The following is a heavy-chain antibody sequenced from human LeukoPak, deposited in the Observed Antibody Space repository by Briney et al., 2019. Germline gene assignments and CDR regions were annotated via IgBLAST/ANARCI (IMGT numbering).Heavy chain of an antibody. V-gene: IGHV1-2*06. J-gene: IGHJ1*01. CDR2: INPNSGGT. Sequence: GASVKVSCKASGYTFTGYYMHWVRQAPGQGLEWMGRINPNSGGTNYAQKFQGRVTMTRDTSISTAYMELSRQRSDDTAVYYCAREGYSYGRRFEYFQHWGQGTLVTVSS. D-gene: IGHD5-18*01. CDR3: AREGYSYGRRFEYFQH. CDR1: GYTFTGYY.